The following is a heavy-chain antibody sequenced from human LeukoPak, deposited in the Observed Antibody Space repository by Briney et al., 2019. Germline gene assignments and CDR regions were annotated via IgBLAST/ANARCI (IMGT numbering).Heavy chain of an antibody. CDR2: ISGSGGST. V-gene: IGHV3-23*01. D-gene: IGHD3-9*01. CDR3: AKAVNFDWLPNDY. CDR1: GFTFSTYW. J-gene: IGHJ4*02. Sequence: GGSLRLSCAASGFTFSTYWMYWVRQAPGKGLEWVSAISGSGGSTYYADSVKGRFTISRDNSKNTLYLQMNSLRAEDTAVYYCAKAVNFDWLPNDYWGQGTLVTVSS.